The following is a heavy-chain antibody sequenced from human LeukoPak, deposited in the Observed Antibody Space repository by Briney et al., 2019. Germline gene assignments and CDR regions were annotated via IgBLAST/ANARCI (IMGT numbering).Heavy chain of an antibody. J-gene: IGHJ4*02. CDR2: IIPIFGTA. CDR3: ASVTLGGNCSSTSCPSNY. Sequence: ASVKVSCKASGGTFSSYAISWVRQAPGQGLEWMGGIIPIFGTANYAQKFQGRVTITADESTSTAYMELSSLRSEDTAVYYCASVTLGGNCSSTSCPSNYWGQGTLVTVSS. CDR1: GGTFSSYA. V-gene: IGHV1-69*13. D-gene: IGHD2-2*01.